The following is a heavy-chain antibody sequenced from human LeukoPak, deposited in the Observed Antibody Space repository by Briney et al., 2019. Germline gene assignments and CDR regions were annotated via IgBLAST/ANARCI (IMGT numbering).Heavy chain of an antibody. CDR2: ISGSGGST. CDR3: AKRDTAMAYYYGMDV. CDR1: GFTFSSYS. D-gene: IGHD5-18*01. Sequence: PGGSLRLSCAASGFTFSSYSMNWVRQAPGRGLEWVSAISGSGGSTYYADSVKGRFTISRDNSKNTLYLQMNSLRAEDTAVYYCAKRDTAMAYYYGMDVWGQGTTVTVSS. V-gene: IGHV3-23*01. J-gene: IGHJ6*02.